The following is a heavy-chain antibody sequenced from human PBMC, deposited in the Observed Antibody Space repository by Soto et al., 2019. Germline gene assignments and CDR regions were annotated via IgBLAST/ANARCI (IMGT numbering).Heavy chain of an antibody. D-gene: IGHD5-18*01. CDR1: GFTSTSSA. CDR2: IVVGSGNT. CDR3: VTSTIELWSDDGYFDL. J-gene: IGHJ2*01. Sequence: QIQLVQSGPEVKKPGTSVKVSCKASGFTSTSSAMQWVRQARGQRLEWIGWIVVGSGNTYYAQKFQDRLTITRDMSTSTDYMELRSLRSEDTAVYYCVTSTIELWSDDGYFDLWGRGAQVTVSS. V-gene: IGHV1-58*02.